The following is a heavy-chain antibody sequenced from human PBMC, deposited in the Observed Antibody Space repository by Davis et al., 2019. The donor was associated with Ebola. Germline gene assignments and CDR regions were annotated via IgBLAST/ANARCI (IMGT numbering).Heavy chain of an antibody. CDR1: GGSISSSNW. CDR3: ARTKYQGAFDI. D-gene: IGHD2-2*01. CDR2: IYHSGST. J-gene: IGHJ3*02. V-gene: IGHV4-4*02. Sequence: MPSETLSLTCAVSGGSISSSNWWSWVRQHPGKGLEWIGEIYHSGSTNYNPSLKSRVTISVDTSKNQFSLKLSSVTAADTAVYYCARTKYQGAFDIWGQGTMVTVSS.